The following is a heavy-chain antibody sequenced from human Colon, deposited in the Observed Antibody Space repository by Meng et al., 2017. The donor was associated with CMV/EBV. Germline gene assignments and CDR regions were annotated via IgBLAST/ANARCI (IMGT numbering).Heavy chain of an antibody. D-gene: IGHD4-23*01. CDR3: ARDRDDYGGISGFFDH. V-gene: IGHV1-18*01. J-gene: IGHJ4*02. CDR1: GYTFTSYG. CDR2: ISAYNGNT. Sequence: ASVKVSCKASGYTFTSYGISWVRQAPGQGLEWMGWISAYNGNTNYAQKLQGRVTMTTDTSTSTAYMELRSLRSDDTAVYYCARDRDDYGGISGFFDHWGQGTLVTVSS.